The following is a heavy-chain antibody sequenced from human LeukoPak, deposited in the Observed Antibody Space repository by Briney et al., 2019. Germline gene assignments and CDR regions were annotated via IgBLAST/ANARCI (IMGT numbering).Heavy chain of an antibody. J-gene: IGHJ3*02. D-gene: IGHD3-9*01. V-gene: IGHV3-33*01. CDR3: ASSGDIYAFDI. CDR1: GFTFSSYG. CDR2: MWYDGSNK. Sequence: PGGSLRLSCAASGFTFSSYGMHWVRQAPGKGLEWVAVMWYDGSNKYYADSVKGRFTISRDNSENTLYLQMNSLRAEDTAVYYCASSGDIYAFDIWGQGTMVTVSS.